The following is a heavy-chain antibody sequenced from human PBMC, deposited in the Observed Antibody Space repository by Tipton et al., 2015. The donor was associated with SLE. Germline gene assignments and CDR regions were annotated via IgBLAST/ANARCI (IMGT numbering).Heavy chain of an antibody. V-gene: IGHV4-61*02. CDR1: GGSISSGSYY. D-gene: IGHD6-13*01. CDR2: IYTSGST. J-gene: IGHJ6*03. CDR3: ARAIAYQQLAPMDV. Sequence: LRLSCTVSGGSISSGSYYWSWIRQPAGKGLEWIGRIYTSGSTNYNPSLKSRVTISVDTSKNQSSLKLSSVTAADTAVYYCARAIAYQQLAPMDVWGKGTTVTVSS.